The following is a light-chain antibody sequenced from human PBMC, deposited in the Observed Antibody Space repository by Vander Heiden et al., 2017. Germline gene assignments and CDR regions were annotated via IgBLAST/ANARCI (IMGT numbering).Light chain of an antibody. V-gene: IGKV1-33*01. Sequence: DIQMTQSPSSLSASVGDRVTITCQASQDISNYLNWYQQKPGKAPKLLIYDASNLETGVPSRFSGSGSGTDFTFTISSLQPEDIATYYCQQYDTLPLTFGGGTRVXMK. J-gene: IGKJ4*01. CDR1: QDISNY. CDR3: QQYDTLPLT. CDR2: DAS.